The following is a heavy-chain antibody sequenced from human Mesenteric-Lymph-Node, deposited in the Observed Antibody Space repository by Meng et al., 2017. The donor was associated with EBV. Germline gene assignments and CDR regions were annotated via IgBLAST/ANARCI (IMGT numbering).Heavy chain of an antibody. D-gene: IGHD3-10*02. CDR1: RLTFDANG. V-gene: IGHV3-69-1*01. J-gene: IGHJ4*02. CDR2: DDT. Sequence: VTPGGSLRLFCAPSRLTFDANGRSGVREGPGKGLKWASGDDTDYGDSGKGRCTIARDNAKNSLFLQMNTLILEDTAVYYSGRGRGVFRELSEIVDYWGQGSLVTVSS. CDR3: GRGRGVFRELSEIVDY.